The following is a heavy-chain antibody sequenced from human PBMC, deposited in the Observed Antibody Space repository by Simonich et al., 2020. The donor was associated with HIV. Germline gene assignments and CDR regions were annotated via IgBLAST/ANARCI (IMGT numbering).Heavy chain of an antibody. J-gene: IGHJ1*01. V-gene: IGHV3-30*07. CDR1: GFTFSSYA. CDR2: ISYDEINK. D-gene: IGHD3-3*01. CDR3: ARGKPIQH. Sequence: QVQLVESGGGVVQPGRSLRLSCAASGFTFSSYAMHWVRQAPRQGLEWVAVISYDEINKYYADSVKGRFTISGDKSKNTLYLQINSLRAEDTAVYYCARGKPIQHWGQGTLVTVSS.